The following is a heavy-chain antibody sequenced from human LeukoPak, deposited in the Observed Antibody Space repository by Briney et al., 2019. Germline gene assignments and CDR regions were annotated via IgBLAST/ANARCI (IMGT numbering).Heavy chain of an antibody. J-gene: IGHJ3*02. CDR1: GGSFSGYY. CDR3: ARSTEHDAFDI. Sequence: PSETLSLTCAVYGGSFSGYYWSWIRQPPGKGLGWIGYIYYSGSTNYNPSLKSRVTISVDTSKNQFSLKLSSVTAADTAVYYCARSTEHDAFDIWGQGTMVTVSS. CDR2: IYYSGST. V-gene: IGHV4-59*01. D-gene: IGHD1-14*01.